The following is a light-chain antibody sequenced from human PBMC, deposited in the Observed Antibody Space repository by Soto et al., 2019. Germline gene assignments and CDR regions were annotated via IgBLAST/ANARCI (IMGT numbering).Light chain of an antibody. Sequence: EIVLTQSPGTLSLSPGERATLSCRASQSVSSSYLSWYQQRPGQAPRLLIYGAFSRANGIPVRFSGSASGTDFTLTISRLEPEDFAVYYCQQHETLITFGQGTRLEIK. CDR2: GAF. J-gene: IGKJ5*01. CDR3: QQHETLIT. V-gene: IGKV3-20*01. CDR1: QSVSSSY.